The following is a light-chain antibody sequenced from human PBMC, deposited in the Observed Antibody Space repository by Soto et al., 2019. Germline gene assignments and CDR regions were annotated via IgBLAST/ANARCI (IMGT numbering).Light chain of an antibody. V-gene: IGKV3-15*01. CDR2: GAS. CDR1: QSVSSN. J-gene: IGKJ1*01. Sequence: IVMTQSLATLSVSPGERATLSCRASQSVSSNLAWYQQKPGQAPRLLIYGASTRATGIPARFSGSGSGTEFTLTISSLQSEEGAVDYCQQYHNGPPVTFGPGPKVDIK. CDR3: QQYHNGPPVT.